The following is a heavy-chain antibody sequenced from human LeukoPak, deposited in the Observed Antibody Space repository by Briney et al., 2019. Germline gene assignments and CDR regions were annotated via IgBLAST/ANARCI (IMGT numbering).Heavy chain of an antibody. CDR1: GFTVSSNY. CDR2: IYVDGST. Sequence: GGSLRLSCAASGFTVSSNYMNWVRQAPGKGLEWVSGIYVDGSTYYADSVKGRFTISRDNSKNTVYLQMNSLRAEDTAVYHCAKDYERNYFDYWGQGSLVTVSS. V-gene: IGHV3-53*01. CDR3: AKDYERNYFDY. D-gene: IGHD5-12*01. J-gene: IGHJ4*02.